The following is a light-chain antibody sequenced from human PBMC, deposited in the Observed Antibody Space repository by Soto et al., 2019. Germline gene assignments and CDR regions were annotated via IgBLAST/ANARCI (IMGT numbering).Light chain of an antibody. CDR1: QSVSGY. CDR3: QQYNSWPFT. CDR2: GAS. V-gene: IGKV3-15*01. J-gene: IGKJ3*01. Sequence: EIVMTQSPVTLSVSPGERATLSCRASQSVSGYLAWYQQKPGQAPRLLIYGASTRATGIPARFSGSGSGTEFTLTISSLQSEDFAVYYCQQYNSWPFTFGPGTKVDIK.